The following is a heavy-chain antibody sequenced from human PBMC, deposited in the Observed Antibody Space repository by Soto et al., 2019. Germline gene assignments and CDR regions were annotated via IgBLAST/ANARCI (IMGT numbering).Heavy chain of an antibody. J-gene: IGHJ6*02. Sequence: PGESLKISCKGSGYSFTSYWIGWVRQMPGKGLEWMGIIYPGDSDTRYSPSFQGQVTISADKSISTAYLQWSSLKASDTAMYYCARRAGGYYDSSGYTKNGYGMDVWGQGTTVTVSS. V-gene: IGHV5-51*01. CDR1: GYSFTSYW. D-gene: IGHD3-22*01. CDR2: IYPGDSDT. CDR3: ARRAGGYYDSSGYTKNGYGMDV.